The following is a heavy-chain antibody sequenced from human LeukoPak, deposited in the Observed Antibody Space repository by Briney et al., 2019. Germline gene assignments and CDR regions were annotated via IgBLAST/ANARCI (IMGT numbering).Heavy chain of an antibody. D-gene: IGHD3-22*01. CDR2: IHHTGST. CDR1: GDSISTYY. Sequence: PSETLSLTCTVSGDSISTYYWSWIRQPPGKGLEWIGFIHHTGSTNFNPSLKSRLSMSVDTSKSQFSLHLSSVTAADTAVYYCARDRRGTYYDSTGYQRYYFSYLDVWGKGTTVTVSS. J-gene: IGHJ6*03. V-gene: IGHV4-59*01. CDR3: ARDRRGTYYDSTGYQRYYFSYLDV.